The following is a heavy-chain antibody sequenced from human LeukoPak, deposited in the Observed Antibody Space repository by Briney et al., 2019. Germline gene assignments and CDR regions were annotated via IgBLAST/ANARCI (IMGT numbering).Heavy chain of an antibody. CDR1: GGSISSYY. CDR3: AREGYSYGPNWFDP. D-gene: IGHD5-18*01. V-gene: IGHV4-59*01. CDR2: IYYSGST. J-gene: IGHJ5*02. Sequence: SETLSLTCTVSGGSISSYYWSWIRQPPGKGLEWIGYIYYSGSTNYNPSLKGRVTISVDTSKNQFSLKLSSVTAADTAVYYCAREGYSYGPNWFDPWGQGTLVTVSS.